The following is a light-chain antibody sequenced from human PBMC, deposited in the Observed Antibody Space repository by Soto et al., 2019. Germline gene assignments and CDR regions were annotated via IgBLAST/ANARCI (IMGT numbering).Light chain of an antibody. CDR3: QQYYNSVLT. Sequence: IQMTQSPSSLSTSVGDRVTITCRSNQSIVNYLNWYQHKPGRAPKLLISGASTLQNAVPSRFSGSGSGTDFVLTINTLQAEDSASYYCQQYYNSVLTCGGGTK. J-gene: IGKJ4*01. CDR2: GAS. V-gene: IGKV1-39*01. CDR1: QSIVNY.